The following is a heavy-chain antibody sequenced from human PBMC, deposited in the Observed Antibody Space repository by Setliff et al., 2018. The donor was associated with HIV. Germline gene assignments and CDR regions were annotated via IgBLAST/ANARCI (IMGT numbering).Heavy chain of an antibody. D-gene: IGHD2-2*01. V-gene: IGHV1-2*02. Sequence: ASVKVSCKASGYTFTGYYMHWVRQAPGQGLEGMGWINPNSGGTTYAQKFQGRVTMTRDKSISTAYMEVSRLRSDDTAVYYCARDHCSSSGCYEYSYYGMDVWGQGTTVTVSS. CDR2: INPNSGGT. CDR1: GYTFTGYY. CDR3: ARDHCSSSGCYEYSYYGMDV. J-gene: IGHJ6*02.